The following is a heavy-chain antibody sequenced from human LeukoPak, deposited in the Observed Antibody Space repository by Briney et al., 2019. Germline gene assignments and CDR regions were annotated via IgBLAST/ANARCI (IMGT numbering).Heavy chain of an antibody. V-gene: IGHV1-2*02. Sequence: ASVKVSCKASGYTFTDYYMHWLRQAPGQGLEWMGWIKPNSGGTNYAQKFQGRVTMARDTSISTAYMELSRLRSDDTAVYYCARGGSTVTTARNWYFDLWGRGTLVTVSS. J-gene: IGHJ2*01. D-gene: IGHD4-17*01. CDR3: ARGGSTVTTARNWYFDL. CDR1: GYTFTDYY. CDR2: IKPNSGGT.